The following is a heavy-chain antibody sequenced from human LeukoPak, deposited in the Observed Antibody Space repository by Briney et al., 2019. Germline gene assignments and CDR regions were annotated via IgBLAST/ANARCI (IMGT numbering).Heavy chain of an antibody. CDR2: ISSSSSYI. V-gene: IGHV3-21*01. D-gene: IGHD3-22*01. CDR1: GFTFSSYS. J-gene: IGHJ6*02. CDR3: ASLVGVPSRPYYYYGMDV. Sequence: GGSLRLSCAASGFTFSSYSMNWVRQAPGKGLEWVSSISSSSSYIYYADSVKGRFTISRDHAKNSLYLQMNSLRAEDTAVYYSASLVGVPSRPYYYYGMDVWGQGTTVTVSS.